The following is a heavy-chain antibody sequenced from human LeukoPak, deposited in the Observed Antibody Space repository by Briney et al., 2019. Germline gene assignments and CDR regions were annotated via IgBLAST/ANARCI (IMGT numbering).Heavy chain of an antibody. D-gene: IGHD6-6*01. J-gene: IGHJ4*02. Sequence: PGGSLRLSCAASGFSFSNYGMNWVRQAPGKGLEWVSYISSTSTTKSYADSVRGRFTSSRDNAKRSLYLQMNRLRVEDRAVYYCARGGAARPDYWGQGTLVTVSS. CDR2: ISSTSTTK. V-gene: IGHV3-48*04. CDR1: GFSFSNYG. CDR3: ARGGAARPDY.